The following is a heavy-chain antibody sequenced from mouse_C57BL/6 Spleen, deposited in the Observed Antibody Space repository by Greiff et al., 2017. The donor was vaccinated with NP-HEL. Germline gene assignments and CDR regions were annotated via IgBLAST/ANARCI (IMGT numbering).Heavy chain of an antibody. V-gene: IGHV5-17*01. CDR1: GFTFSDYG. CDR2: ISSGSSTI. J-gene: IGHJ4*01. Sequence: EVKLVESGGGLVKPGGSLKLSCAASGFTFSDYGMHWVRQAPEKGLEWVAYISSGSSTIYYVDTVKGRFTISRDNAKNTLFLQMTSLRSEDTAMYYCARRSNYAMDYWGQGTSVTVSS. CDR3: ARRSNYAMDY.